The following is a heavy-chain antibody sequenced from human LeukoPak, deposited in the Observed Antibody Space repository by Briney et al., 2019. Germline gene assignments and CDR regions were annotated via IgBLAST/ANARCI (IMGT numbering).Heavy chain of an antibody. V-gene: IGHV3-23*01. D-gene: IGHD3-9*01. CDR1: GFTFSSYG. CDR2: ISGSGGST. Sequence: GGSLRLSCAASGFTFSSYGMHWVRQAPGKGLEWVSAISGSGGSTYYADSVKGRFTISRDNSKNTLYLQMNSLRAEDTAVYYCAKFFGYYDNFDPWGQGTLVTVSS. CDR3: AKFFGYYDNFDP. J-gene: IGHJ5*02.